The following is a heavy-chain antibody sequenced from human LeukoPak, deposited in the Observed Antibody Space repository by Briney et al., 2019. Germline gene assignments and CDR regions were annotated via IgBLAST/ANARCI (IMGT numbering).Heavy chain of an antibody. V-gene: IGHV3-11*04. CDR3: ARSSGSYYLNWFDP. CDR2: ISSSGSTI. J-gene: IGHJ5*02. Sequence: GGSLRLSCAASGFTFSDYYMSWIRQAPGKGLEWVSYISSSGSTIYYADSVKGRFTISRDNAKNSLYLQMNSLRAEDTAVYYCARSSGSYYLNWFDPWGQGTLVTVSS. D-gene: IGHD1-26*01. CDR1: GFTFSDYY.